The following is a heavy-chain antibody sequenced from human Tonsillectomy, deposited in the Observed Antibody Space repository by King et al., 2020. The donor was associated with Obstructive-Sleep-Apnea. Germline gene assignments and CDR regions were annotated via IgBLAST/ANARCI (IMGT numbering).Heavy chain of an antibody. D-gene: IGHD4-23*01. CDR1: GGSISSSSYY. J-gene: IGHJ3*02. CDR3: ARDYGGNSGSPDAFDI. V-gene: IGHV4-39*07. CDR2: IYYSGST. Sequence: QLQESGPGLVKPSETLSLTCTVSGGSISSSSYYWGWSRQPPGKGLEWIGSIYYSGSTYYNPSLKSRVTISVDTSKNQFSLKLSSVTAADTAVYYCARDYGGNSGSPDAFDIWGQGTMVTVSS.